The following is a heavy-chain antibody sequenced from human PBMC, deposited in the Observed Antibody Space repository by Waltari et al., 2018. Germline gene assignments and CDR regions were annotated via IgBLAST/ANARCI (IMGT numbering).Heavy chain of an antibody. CDR2: ISSSSSYI. CDR3: AREVHGPIDY. Sequence: EVQLVESGGGLVKPGGSLSLSCAASGFTFSSFSMHGVRQAQGKGLEWGSSISSSSSYIYYADSVKGRFNISRDNAKNSLYLQMNSLRAEDTAVYYCAREVHGPIDYWGQGTLVTVSS. V-gene: IGHV3-21*01. J-gene: IGHJ4*02. CDR1: GFTFSSFS.